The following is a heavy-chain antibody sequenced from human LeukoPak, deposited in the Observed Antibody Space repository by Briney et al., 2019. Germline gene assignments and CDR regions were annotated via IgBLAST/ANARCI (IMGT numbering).Heavy chain of an antibody. CDR1: GFTFSSYA. CDR2: VSATGGRT. CDR3: ALKDWEYTGYDWGRFDY. V-gene: IGHV3-23*01. D-gene: IGHD5-12*01. Sequence: PGGSLRLSCAGFGFTFSSYAMSWVRQAPGKGLEWVSGVSATGGRTDYADSVKGRFTIFRDNSKNTLYLQMRSLRAGDTAIYYCALKDWEYTGYDWGRFDYWGQGTLVTVPS. J-gene: IGHJ4*02.